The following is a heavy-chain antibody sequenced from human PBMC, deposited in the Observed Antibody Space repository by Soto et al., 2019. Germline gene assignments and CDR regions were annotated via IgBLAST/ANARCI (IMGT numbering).Heavy chain of an antibody. D-gene: IGHD6-19*01. Sequence: EVPLLESGGGLVQPGGSLRLSCAASGFTFSNYAIAWVRQAPGKGLEWVSGISGSGGTTYYADSVKGRFTISRDNSKDPLHLQMNSLRAEDTAVYYCAQTPRQWLVYFDYWGQGALVTVSS. CDR3: AQTPRQWLVYFDY. V-gene: IGHV3-23*01. J-gene: IGHJ4*02. CDR1: GFTFSNYA. CDR2: ISGSGGTT.